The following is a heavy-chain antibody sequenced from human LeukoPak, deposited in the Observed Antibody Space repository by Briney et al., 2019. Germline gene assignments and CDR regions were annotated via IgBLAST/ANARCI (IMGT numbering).Heavy chain of an antibody. D-gene: IGHD2-15*01. J-gene: IGHJ4*02. CDR1: GYTLTELS. Sequence: VASVKVSCKVSGYTLTELSMHWVRQAPGKGLEWMGGFDPEDGETIYAQKFQGRVTMTEDTSTDTAYMELSGLRSEDTAVYYCAFGLLTSFDCWGQGTLVTVSS. CDR2: FDPEDGET. CDR3: AFGLLTSFDC. V-gene: IGHV1-24*01.